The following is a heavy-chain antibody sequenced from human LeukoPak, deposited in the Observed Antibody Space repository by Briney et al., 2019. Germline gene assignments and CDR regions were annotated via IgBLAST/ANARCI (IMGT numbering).Heavy chain of an antibody. CDR3: ARHVEPYYYAMDV. CDR2: IRSKGNNGAT. V-gene: IGHV3-73*01. J-gene: IGHJ6*02. D-gene: IGHD5-24*01. CDR1: GFTFSGSV. Sequence: TGGSLRLSCAASGFTFSGSVIHWVRQASGKGLEWLGRIRSKGNNGATAYAASVKGRFTISRDDSKNTAYLQMNSLKTEDTAMYYCARHVEPYYYAMDVWGQGTTVTVS.